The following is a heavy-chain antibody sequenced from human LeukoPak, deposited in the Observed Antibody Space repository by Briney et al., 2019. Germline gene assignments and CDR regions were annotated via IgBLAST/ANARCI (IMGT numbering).Heavy chain of an antibody. D-gene: IGHD3-22*01. V-gene: IGHV3-7*01. CDR2: IKQDGSEK. Sequence: GSLRLSCVASGFTFSSYWMSWVRQAPGKGLEWVANIKQDGSEKYYVDSVRGRFTISRDNVKNSLYLQMNSLRAEDTAVYYCARGGKFYYDSSGYPGDYWGQGTLVTVSS. CDR3: ARGGKFYYDSSGYPGDY. J-gene: IGHJ4*02. CDR1: GFTFSSYW.